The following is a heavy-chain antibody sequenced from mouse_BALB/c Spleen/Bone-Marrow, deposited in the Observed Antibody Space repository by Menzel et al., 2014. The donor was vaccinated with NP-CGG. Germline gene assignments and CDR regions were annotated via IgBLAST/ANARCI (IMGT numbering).Heavy chain of an antibody. J-gene: IGHJ2*01. V-gene: IGHV5-12-2*01. CDR2: ISNGGGST. Sequence: EVKLVESGGGLVQPGGSLKLSCAASGSTFSSYTMSWVRQTPEKRLEWVAYISNGGGSTYYPDTVKGRFTISRDNAKNTLYLQMSSLKSEDTAMYYCARGGYYFDYWGQGTTLTVSS. CDR3: ARGGYYFDY. CDR1: GSTFSSYT.